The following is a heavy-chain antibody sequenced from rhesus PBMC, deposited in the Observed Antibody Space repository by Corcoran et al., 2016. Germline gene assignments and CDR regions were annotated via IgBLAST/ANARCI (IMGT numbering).Heavy chain of an antibody. V-gene: IGHV4-65*01. J-gene: IGHJ4*01. Sequence: QVQLQESGPGLVQPSETLSLTCAVSGGSISRSNWLSWIRQPTGKGLEWIGYISVSSGSTYYNPSLKSRVTISTDTSKNQFSLKLSSVTAADTAVYYCARGKLAFDYWGQGVLVTVSS. CDR1: GGSISRSNW. CDR2: ISVSSGST. CDR3: ARGKLAFDY. D-gene: IGHD1-26*01.